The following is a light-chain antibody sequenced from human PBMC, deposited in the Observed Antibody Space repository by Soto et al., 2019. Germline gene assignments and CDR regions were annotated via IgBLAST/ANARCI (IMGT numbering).Light chain of an antibody. J-gene: IGKJ4*01. CDR3: RRSDGTPIT. V-gene: IGKV1-39*01. Sequence: DIQMTPSPSSLSASVADIVTITCRASQSISSYLSRYQQKPGNAPKLLIYAASSLQSAVPSRSRGSGSWTDFTLAISTRRPEDFATYYFRRSDGTPITFGGGTKVEIK. CDR1: QSISSY. CDR2: AAS.